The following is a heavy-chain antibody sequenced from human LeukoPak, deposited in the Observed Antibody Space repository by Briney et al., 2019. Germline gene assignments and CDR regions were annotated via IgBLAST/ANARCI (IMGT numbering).Heavy chain of an antibody. D-gene: IGHD2-21*01. CDR1: GGTFSSYA. J-gene: IGHJ5*02. CDR3: ARGPVALNWSDP. V-gene: IGHV1-69*05. Sequence: ASVKVSCEASGGTFSSYAISWVRQAPGQGLEWMGGIIPIFGTANYAQKFQGRVTITTDESTSTAYMELSSLRSEDTAVYYCARGPVALNWSDPGAQGTLVTVSS. CDR2: IIPIFGTA.